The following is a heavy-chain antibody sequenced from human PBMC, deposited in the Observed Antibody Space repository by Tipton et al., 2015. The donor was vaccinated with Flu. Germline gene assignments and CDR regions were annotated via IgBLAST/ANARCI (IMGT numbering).Heavy chain of an antibody. V-gene: IGHV4-4*02. J-gene: IGHJ1*01. D-gene: IGHD3-22*01. CDR2: IYHSGTT. CDR1: GGSISTYYW. CDR3: ARCYYDRTNADIGYLQH. Sequence: TLSLTCAVSGGSISTYYWWSWVRQPPGKGLEWIGEIYHSGTTNYKPSLESRVTMSVDKSKNQFSLKLRSVTAADTAVYYCARCYYDRTNADIGYLQHWGQGTLVTVSS.